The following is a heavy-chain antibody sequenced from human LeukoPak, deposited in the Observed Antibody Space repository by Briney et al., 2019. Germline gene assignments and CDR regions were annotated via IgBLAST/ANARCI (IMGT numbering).Heavy chain of an antibody. V-gene: IGHV1-2*02. J-gene: IGHJ4*02. CDR1: GYTFTGYY. D-gene: IGHD6-6*01. Sequence: ASVKVSCKASGYTFTGYYMHWVRQAPGQGLEWVGWINPNSGGTNYAQKFQGRVTMTRDTSISTAYMELSRLRSDDTAVYYCARRRIAARGDYFDYWGQGTLVTVSS. CDR2: INPNSGGT. CDR3: ARRRIAARGDYFDY.